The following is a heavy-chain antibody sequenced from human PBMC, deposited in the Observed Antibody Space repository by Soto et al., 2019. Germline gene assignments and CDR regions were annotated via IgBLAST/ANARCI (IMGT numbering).Heavy chain of an antibody. CDR2: ISSSGSTI. J-gene: IGHJ6*02. Sequence: QVQLVESGGGLVKPGGSLRLSCAASGFTFSDYYMSWIRQAPGKGLEWVSYISSSGSTIYYADSVKGRFTISRDNAKNPRYLQMNSLRAEDTAVYYCARDRYDYGSGSYPYYYYGMDVWGQGTTVTVSS. CDR1: GFTFSDYY. D-gene: IGHD3-10*01. V-gene: IGHV3-11*01. CDR3: ARDRYDYGSGSYPYYYYGMDV.